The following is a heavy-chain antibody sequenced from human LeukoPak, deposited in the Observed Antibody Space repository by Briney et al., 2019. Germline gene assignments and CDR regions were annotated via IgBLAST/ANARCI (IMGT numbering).Heavy chain of an antibody. CDR2: IYYSGST. V-gene: IGHV4-59*01. CDR3: ARESYYDSSGAFDY. Sequence: PSETLSLTCTVSGGSISSYYWSWIRQPPGKGLEWIGYIYYSGSTNYNPSLKSRVTISVDTSKNQFSLKLSSVTAADTAVYYCARESYYDSSGAFDYWGQGTLVTVST. CDR1: GGSISSYY. J-gene: IGHJ4*02. D-gene: IGHD3-22*01.